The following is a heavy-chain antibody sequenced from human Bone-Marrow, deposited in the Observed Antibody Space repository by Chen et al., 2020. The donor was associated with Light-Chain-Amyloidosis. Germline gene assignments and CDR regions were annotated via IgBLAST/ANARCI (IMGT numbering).Heavy chain of an antibody. CDR2: INHSGST. CDR1: GGSFSGYY. D-gene: IGHD3-22*01. CDR3: ARAPSLGYYDSSGYKGYYFDY. J-gene: IGHJ4*02. Sequence: QVQLQQWGAGLLKPSETLSLTCAVYGGSFSGYYWSWIRQPPGKGLEGIGEINHSGSTNYNPPLKSRVTISVDTSKNQFSLKLSSVTAADTAVYYCARAPSLGYYDSSGYKGYYFDYWGQGTLVTVSS. V-gene: IGHV4-34*01.